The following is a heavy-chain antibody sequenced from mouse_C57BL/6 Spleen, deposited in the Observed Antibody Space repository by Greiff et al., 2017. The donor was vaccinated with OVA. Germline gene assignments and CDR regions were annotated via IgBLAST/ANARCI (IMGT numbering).Heavy chain of an antibody. D-gene: IGHD1-1*01. J-gene: IGHJ2*01. CDR3: ARLGYGSSYYFDY. V-gene: IGHV1-55*01. CDR1: GYTFTSYW. CDR2: IYPGSGST. Sequence: QVQLQQPGAELVKPGASVKMSCKASGYTFTSYWITWVKQRPGQGLEWIGDIYPGSGSTNYNEKFKSKATLTVDKSSSTAYMQLSSLTSEDSAVYFCARLGYGSSYYFDYWGQGTTLTVSS.